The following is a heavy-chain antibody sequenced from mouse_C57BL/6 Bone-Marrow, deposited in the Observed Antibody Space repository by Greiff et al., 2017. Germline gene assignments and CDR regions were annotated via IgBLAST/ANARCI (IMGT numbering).Heavy chain of an antibody. CDR1: GYTFTDYY. CDR2: IYPGSGNT. J-gene: IGHJ4*01. V-gene: IGHV1-76*01. CDR3: ARSQDYYAMDY. Sequence: VQLQQSGAELVRPGASVKLSCKASGYTFTDYYINWVKQRPGQGLEWIARIYPGSGNTYYNEKFKGKATLTAEKSSSTAYMQLSSLTSEDSAVYFCARSQDYYAMDYWGQGTSVTVSS.